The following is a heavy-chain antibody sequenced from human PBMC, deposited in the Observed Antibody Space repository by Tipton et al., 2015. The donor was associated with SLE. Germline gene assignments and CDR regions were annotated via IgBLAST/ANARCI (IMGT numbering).Heavy chain of an antibody. CDR1: GGSISSHY. CDR3: ARVTRGVDY. J-gene: IGHJ4*02. CDR2: INHSGST. Sequence: TLSLTCTVSGGSISSHYWSWIRQPPGKGLEWIGEINHSGSTNYNPSLKSRVTISVDTSKNQFSLKLSSVTAAGTAVYYCARVTRGVDYWGQGTLVTASS. V-gene: IGHV4-34*01. D-gene: IGHD3-10*01.